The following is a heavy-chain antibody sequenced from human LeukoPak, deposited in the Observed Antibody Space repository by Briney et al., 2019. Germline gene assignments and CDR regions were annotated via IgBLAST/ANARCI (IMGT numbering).Heavy chain of an antibody. CDR2: IKQDGSEK. D-gene: IGHD6-13*01. V-gene: IGHV3-7*01. Sequence: GGSLRLSCVVSGFTFSSYVMHWVRQAPGKGLEWVANIKQDGSEKYYVDSVKGRFTISRDNAKNSLYLQMNSLRAEDTAVCYCARGSRIAAAGTDYWGQGTLVTVSS. J-gene: IGHJ4*02. CDR3: ARGSRIAAAGTDY. CDR1: GFTFSSYV.